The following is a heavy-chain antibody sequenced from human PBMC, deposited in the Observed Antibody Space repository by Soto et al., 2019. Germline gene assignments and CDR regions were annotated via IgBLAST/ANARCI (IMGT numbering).Heavy chain of an antibody. CDR2: ISYDGSNK. Sequence: GGSLRLSCAASGFTFSSYGMHWVRQAPGKGLEWVAVISYDGSNKYYADSVKGRFTISRDNSKNTLYPQMNSLRAEDTAVYYCAKEVKATWFDYWGQGTLVTVSS. V-gene: IGHV3-30*18. J-gene: IGHJ4*02. CDR3: AKEVKATWFDY. D-gene: IGHD5-12*01. CDR1: GFTFSSYG.